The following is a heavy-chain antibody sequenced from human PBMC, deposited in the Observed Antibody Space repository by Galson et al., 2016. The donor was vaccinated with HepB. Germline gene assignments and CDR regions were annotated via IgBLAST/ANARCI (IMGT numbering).Heavy chain of an antibody. CDR3: ARDGDIVIEPATIKDYYYGLDV. J-gene: IGHJ6*02. CDR1: GGTISSYA. Sequence: SVKVSCKASGGTISSYAISWVRQAPGQGLEWMGGIVPLFATVTYAQKFQGRVTITADKSTSTAYMELSGLRSEDTAVYYCARDGDIVIEPATIKDYYYGLDVWGQGATVTVSS. D-gene: IGHD2-2*02. CDR2: IVPLFATV. V-gene: IGHV1-69*06.